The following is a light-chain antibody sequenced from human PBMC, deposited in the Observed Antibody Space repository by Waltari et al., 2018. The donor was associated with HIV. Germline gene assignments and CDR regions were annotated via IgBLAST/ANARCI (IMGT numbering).Light chain of an antibody. V-gene: IGLV2-14*01. CDR3: SSYTTGSTLVV. J-gene: IGLJ1*01. CDR1: SSDVGVYHY. Sequence: QSALTQPASVSGSPRQSITISCTGTSSDVGVYHYVSWYQQFPGKAPKLMISEVSNRPAGVSDRLSGSKSGNTASLTISGLQAEDEADYYCSSYTTGSTLVVFGTGTKVIVL. CDR2: EVS.